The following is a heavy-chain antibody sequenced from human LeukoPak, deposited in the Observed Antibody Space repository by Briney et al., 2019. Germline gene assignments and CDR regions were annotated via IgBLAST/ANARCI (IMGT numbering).Heavy chain of an antibody. V-gene: IGHV5-10-1*01. CDR3: ARREGDWFDP. Sequence: GESPKISCKGSGYSFTNYWIGWVRQMPGKGLEWMGRIDPSDSYTNYSPSFQGHVTISADKSISTAYLQWSSLRASDTAMYYCARREGDWFDPWGQGTLVTVSS. J-gene: IGHJ5*02. CDR1: GYSFTNYW. CDR2: IDPSDSYT.